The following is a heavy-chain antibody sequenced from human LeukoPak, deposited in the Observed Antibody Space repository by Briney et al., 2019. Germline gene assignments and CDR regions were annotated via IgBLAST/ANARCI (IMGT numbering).Heavy chain of an antibody. CDR2: IFHSGSA. D-gene: IGHD2-2*01. V-gene: IGHV4-38-2*02. CDR1: GYSISSGYQ. J-gene: IGHJ5*02. CDR3: ARDPRWLTPDCTSTSCYENYFDP. Sequence: KPSDTLSLTCAVSGYSISSGYQWASIRQPPGKTLDWIGSIFHSGSAHYNPSLKNRVTIQVNTSTNHFSLTLSSVTAADTALYYCARDPRWLTPDCTSTSCYENYFDPWGQAILVTGSS.